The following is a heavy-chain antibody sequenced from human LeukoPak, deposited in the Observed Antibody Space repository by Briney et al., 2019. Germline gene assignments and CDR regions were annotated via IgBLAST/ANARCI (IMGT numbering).Heavy chain of an antibody. CDR3: ARELETLYYFDY. Sequence: GGSLRLSCAASGFTFSSYGMHWVRQAPGKGLEWVAVISYDGSNKYYADSVKGRFTISRDNSKNTLYLQMNSLRSEDTAVYYCARELETLYYFDYWGQGTLVTVSS. V-gene: IGHV3-30*03. J-gene: IGHJ4*02. CDR1: GFTFSSYG. CDR2: ISYDGSNK. D-gene: IGHD1-1*01.